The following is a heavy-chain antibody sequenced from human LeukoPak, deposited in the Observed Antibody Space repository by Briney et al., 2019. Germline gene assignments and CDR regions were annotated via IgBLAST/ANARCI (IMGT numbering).Heavy chain of an antibody. CDR1: GFTFNYYA. V-gene: IGHV3-23*01. CDR2: ISDNEGST. D-gene: IGHD5-18*01. J-gene: IGHJ4*02. Sequence: GGSLRLSCAASGFTFNYYAMSWARQAPGKGLEWVSGISDNEGSTYYTDSVKGRFTISRDNTKNTVYLQMNNLRPDDTAVYFCARHDSFIPYWGQGTLVTVSS. CDR3: ARHDSFIPY.